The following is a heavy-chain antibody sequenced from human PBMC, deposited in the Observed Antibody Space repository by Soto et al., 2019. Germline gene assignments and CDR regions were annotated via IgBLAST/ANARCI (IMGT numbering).Heavy chain of an antibody. CDR1: GDSVSSGNYY. J-gene: IGHJ4*02. CDR2: IFHSGST. CDR3: ARGRVPTTATISVWFAY. Sequence: PSETLSLTCTVSGDSVSSGNYYWSWIRQPPGKGLEWIGYIFHSGSTNYKSSLKSRDTISVDTSKTQFYLKLSSVPAADTAVYYCARGRVPTTATISVWFAYWGQGPLVTVSS. V-gene: IGHV4-61*01. D-gene: IGHD4-17*01.